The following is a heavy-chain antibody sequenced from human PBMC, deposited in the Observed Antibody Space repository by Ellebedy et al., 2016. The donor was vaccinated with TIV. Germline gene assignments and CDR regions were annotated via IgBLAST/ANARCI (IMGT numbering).Heavy chain of an antibody. D-gene: IGHD5-24*01. Sequence: PGGSLRLSCAASGFTFSSNDMPWVRHPTGKGLEWVTGITSAGDTYYLGSGKGRFIIFRDSAKNYLDLQMNSLRAEDTAVYYCARATSGFDFWGQGALATVSS. CDR3: ARATSGFDF. J-gene: IGHJ4*02. V-gene: IGHV3-13*01. CDR2: ITSAGDT. CDR1: GFTFSSND.